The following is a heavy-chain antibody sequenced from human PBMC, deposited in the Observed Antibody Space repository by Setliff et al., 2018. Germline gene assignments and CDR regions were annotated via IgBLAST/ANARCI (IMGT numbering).Heavy chain of an antibody. D-gene: IGHD3-22*01. J-gene: IGHJ4*02. CDR3: ARESRYYYDNLGTLDY. CDR1: GYSISSGYY. Sequence: PSETLSLTCAVSGYSISSGYYWGWIRQPPGKRLEWIGEIIHSGSTNYNPSLKSRVTISMDTSKNQFSLKLSSVTAADTAVYYCARESRYYYDNLGTLDYWGQGALVTVSS. V-gene: IGHV4-38-2*02. CDR2: IIHSGST.